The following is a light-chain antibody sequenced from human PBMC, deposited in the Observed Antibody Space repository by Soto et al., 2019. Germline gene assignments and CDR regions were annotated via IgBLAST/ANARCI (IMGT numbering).Light chain of an antibody. CDR3: QQRSNWPP. J-gene: IGKJ3*01. CDR2: DAS. Sequence: EIVLTQSPATLSLSPGERATLSCRASQSVSSYLAWYQQKPGQDPRLLIYDASNRATGIPARFSGSGSGTDFTLTISSLEPEDFAVYYCQQRSNWPPFGPGTKVDIK. V-gene: IGKV3-11*01. CDR1: QSVSSY.